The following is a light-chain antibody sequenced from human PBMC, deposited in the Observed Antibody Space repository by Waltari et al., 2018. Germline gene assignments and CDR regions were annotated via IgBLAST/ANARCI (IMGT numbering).Light chain of an antibody. CDR2: GTF. CDR1: QSVGTS. V-gene: IGKV3-20*01. CDR3: QHYVRLPAT. J-gene: IGKJ1*01. Sequence: EIVLTQSPGTLSLSPGERATLPCRASQSVGTSLAWYQQKRGQAPRLLIYGTFSRDTGIPDRFSGSGSGTDFSLTISRLEPEDYAVYYCQHYVRLPATFGQGTKVEIK.